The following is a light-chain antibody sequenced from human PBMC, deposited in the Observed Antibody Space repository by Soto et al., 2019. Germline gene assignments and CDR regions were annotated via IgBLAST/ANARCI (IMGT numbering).Light chain of an antibody. V-gene: IGKV3-15*01. CDR3: LQYFRWRT. Sequence: EIVMTQSPATLSVSPGERATLSCRASQSLSSSLAWYQQKPGQAPRLLIYDASTRATDIPARFSGSGSGTEFTLTISRLQPEDSAVYYCLQYFRWRTFGQGTKVEIK. CDR1: QSLSSS. CDR2: DAS. J-gene: IGKJ1*01.